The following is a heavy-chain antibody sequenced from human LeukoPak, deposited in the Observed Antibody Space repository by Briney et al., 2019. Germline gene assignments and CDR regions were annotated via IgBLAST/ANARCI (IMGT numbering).Heavy chain of an antibody. J-gene: IGHJ4*02. D-gene: IGHD2-2*01. CDR2: ISYDGSNT. V-gene: IGHV3-30*03. CDR1: GFTFSSYG. Sequence: GGSLRLSCAASGFTFSSYGMYWVRQAPGKGLEWVATISYDGSNTYYADSLKGRFTISRDNAKNSLYLQMNSLRAEDTAVYYCAREYCTITNCRFDYWGQGTLVTVSS. CDR3: AREYCTITNCRFDY.